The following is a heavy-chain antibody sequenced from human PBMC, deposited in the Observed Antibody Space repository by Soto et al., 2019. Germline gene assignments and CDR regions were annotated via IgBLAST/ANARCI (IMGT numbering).Heavy chain of an antibody. D-gene: IGHD3-16*01. CDR3: ARDTNSLDP. CDR2: IFHTGDT. V-gene: IGHV4-38-2*02. Sequence: SETLSLTCSVSNYSIHSGFFWGWIRQPPGQGLEWIGSIFHTGDTYYNPSLKSRITMSVDTSRNQFSLKLTSLTAADTAVYYYARDTNSLDPWGQGTLVTVSS. J-gene: IGHJ5*02. CDR1: NYSIHSGFF.